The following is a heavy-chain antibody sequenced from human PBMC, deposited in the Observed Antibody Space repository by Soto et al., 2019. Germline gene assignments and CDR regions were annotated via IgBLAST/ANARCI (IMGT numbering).Heavy chain of an antibody. CDR2: MYYGGST. J-gene: IGHJ5*02. Sequence: SETLSLTCSVSGGSVNNNKYYWSWIRQPSGKGLEWIGYMYYGGSTDYNPSLKNRVTISIDTSKNQFSLSLTSVTAADTAVYYCAVEQWDWFDPWGQGTLVTVSS. D-gene: IGHD1-26*01. V-gene: IGHV4-61*01. CDR1: GGSVNNNKYY. CDR3: AVEQWDWFDP.